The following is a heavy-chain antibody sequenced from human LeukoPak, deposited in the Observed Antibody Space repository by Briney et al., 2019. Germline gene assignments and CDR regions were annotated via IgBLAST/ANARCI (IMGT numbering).Heavy chain of an antibody. V-gene: IGHV4-38-2*02. Sequence: PSETLSLTCTVSGYSISSGYYWGWIRQPPGKGLEWIGSIYHSGITYYNPSLKGRVTISADTSKNQFSLKLSSVTAADTAVYYCARDPSYGSGSYYHDALDIWGQGTMVTVSS. CDR2: IYHSGIT. J-gene: IGHJ3*02. CDR1: GYSISSGYY. D-gene: IGHD3-10*01. CDR3: ARDPSYGSGSYYHDALDI.